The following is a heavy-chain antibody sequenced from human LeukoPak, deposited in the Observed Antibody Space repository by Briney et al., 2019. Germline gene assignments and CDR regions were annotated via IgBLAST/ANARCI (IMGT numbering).Heavy chain of an antibody. D-gene: IGHD5-12*01. V-gene: IGHV4-39*07. CDR1: GGSISSSRYY. CDR3: ARGRSAGPRYYYYYYYMDV. J-gene: IGHJ6*03. CDR2: IYYSGST. Sequence: PSETLSLTCTVSGGSISSSRYYWGWIRQPPGKGLEWIGTIYYSGSTYYNPSLKSRVTISVETSKNQFSLKLSSVTAADTAVYYCARGRSAGPRYYYYYYYMDVWGKGTTVTVSS.